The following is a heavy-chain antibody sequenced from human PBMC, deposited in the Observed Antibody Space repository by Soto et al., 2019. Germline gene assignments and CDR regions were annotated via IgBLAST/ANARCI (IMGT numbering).Heavy chain of an antibody. V-gene: IGHV3-23*01. D-gene: IGHD3-16*01. J-gene: IGHJ6*01. CDR1: GFTFSSYA. CDR3: AKDEGGANYYYYGIDV. CDR2: ISGSGGST. Sequence: EVQLLESGGGLVQPGGSLRLSCAASGFTFSSYAMSWVRQAPGKGLEWVSAISGSGGSTYYADSVKGRFTISRDNSKNSLYLQMNSLRAEDTAVYYCAKDEGGANYYYYGIDVRGQGTTVTLSP.